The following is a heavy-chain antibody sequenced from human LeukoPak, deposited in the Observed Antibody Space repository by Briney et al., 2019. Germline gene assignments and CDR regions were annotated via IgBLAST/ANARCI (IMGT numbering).Heavy chain of an antibody. D-gene: IGHD2-21*02. CDR1: GGSIRSGRYY. V-gene: IGHV4-61*02. J-gene: IGHJ6*03. CDR2: LYTNDNT. CDR3: ARGVVTDDYYMDV. Sequence: SETLSLTCSVSGGSIRSGRYYWTWIRQPAGKGLEWIGRLYTNDNTNYDPSLESRVSISVDTSKSQFYLQLTSVTAADTAVYFCARGVVTDDYYMDVWGKGITVIVSS.